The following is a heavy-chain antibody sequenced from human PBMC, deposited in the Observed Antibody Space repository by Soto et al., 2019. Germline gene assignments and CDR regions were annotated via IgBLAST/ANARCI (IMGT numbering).Heavy chain of an antibody. CDR1: GYSFTDFDYY. V-gene: IGHV1-2*02. Sequence: ASVKVSGKASGYSFTDFDYYIHWVRQAPGQGLEWMGWIDPHSGGTNYAQRFRGRVTMTRDTSITTAYMELRYLKSDDTAVYYCAIPVHVGLDTWGHGTLVTVSS. CDR3: AIPVHVGLDT. CDR2: IDPHSGGT. J-gene: IGHJ5*01.